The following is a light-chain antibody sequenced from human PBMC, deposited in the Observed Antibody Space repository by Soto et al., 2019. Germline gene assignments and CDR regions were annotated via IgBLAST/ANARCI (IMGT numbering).Light chain of an antibody. CDR1: SSDVGNYNF. CDR3: CSYAGSTTFVI. J-gene: IGLJ2*01. V-gene: IGLV2-23*02. CDR2: EVY. Sequence: QSALTQPASVSGSPGQSITISCTGTSSDVGNYNFVSWYQKHPGKAPKFVIYEVYKRPSGISNRFSGSKSGNTASLTISGLPAEDEADYYCCSYAGSTTFVIFGGGTKLTVL.